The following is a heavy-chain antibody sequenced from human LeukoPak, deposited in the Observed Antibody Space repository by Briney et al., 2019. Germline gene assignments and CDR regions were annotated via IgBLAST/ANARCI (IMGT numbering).Heavy chain of an antibody. J-gene: IGHJ4*02. CDR3: ARHKSVYGDYGY. V-gene: IGHV4-34*01. CDR2: INHSGST. D-gene: IGHD4-17*01. Sequence: SETLSLTCAVYGGSFSGYYWSWIRQPPGKGLEWIGEINHSGSTNYNPSLKSRVTISVDTSKNQFSLKLSSVTAADTAVYYCARHKSVYGDYGYWGQGTLVTVSS. CDR1: GGSFSGYY.